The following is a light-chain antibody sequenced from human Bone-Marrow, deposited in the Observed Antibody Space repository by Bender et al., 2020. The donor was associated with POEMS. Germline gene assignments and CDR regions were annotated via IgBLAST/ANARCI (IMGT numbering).Light chain of an antibody. Sequence: SYELTQPPSVSVSPGQTASITCSGDKLGDKYVCWYQQKPGQSPVLVIYHDTKRPSGVPDRFSGSKSGTSASVAITGLQAEDEADYYCQSYDTNLSVIFGGGTKLTVL. CDR1: KLGDKY. CDR3: QSYDTNLSVI. J-gene: IGLJ2*01. CDR2: HDT. V-gene: IGLV3-1*01.